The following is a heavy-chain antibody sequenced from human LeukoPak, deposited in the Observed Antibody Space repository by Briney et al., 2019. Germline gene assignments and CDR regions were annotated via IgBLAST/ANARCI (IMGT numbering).Heavy chain of an antibody. CDR2: IYYSGST. Sequence: PSETLSLTCTVSGGSISSYYWSWIRQPPGSGREWIGYIYYSGSTNYNPSLKSRVTISVDTSKNQFSLKLSSVTAADAAVYYCARHTVGTRSTFDIWGQGTMVTVSS. CDR1: GGSISSYY. J-gene: IGHJ3*02. D-gene: IGHD2-8*02. V-gene: IGHV4-59*08. CDR3: ARHTVGTRSTFDI.